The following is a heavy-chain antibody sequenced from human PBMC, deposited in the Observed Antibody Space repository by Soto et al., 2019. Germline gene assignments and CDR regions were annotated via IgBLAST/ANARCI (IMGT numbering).Heavy chain of an antibody. Sequence: PGGSLRLSCAASGFTFSSYAMSWVRQAPGKGLEWVSAISGSGGSTYYADSVKGRFTISRDNSKNTLYLQMNSLRAEDTAVYYCAKDSNYYYDSSGYYEYWGQGTLVTVSS. CDR3: AKDSNYYYDSSGYYEY. CDR1: GFTFSSYA. CDR2: ISGSGGST. V-gene: IGHV3-23*01. D-gene: IGHD3-22*01. J-gene: IGHJ4*02.